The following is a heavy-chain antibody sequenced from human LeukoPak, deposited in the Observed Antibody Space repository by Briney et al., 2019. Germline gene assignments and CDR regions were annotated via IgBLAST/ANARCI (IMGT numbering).Heavy chain of an antibody. V-gene: IGHV3-30-3*01. CDR1: GFTFSDYA. D-gene: IGHD4-11*01. J-gene: IGHJ6*03. CDR2: ISHDGIQK. CDR3: ARDPSNYPYYYYYMDV. Sequence: PGGSLRLSCAASGFTFSDYAMQWVRQAPGKGLEWVAVISHDGIQKYYADSVRGQFTISRDNAKNSLYLQMNSLRAEDTAVYYCARDPSNYPYYYYYMDVWGKGTTVTVSS.